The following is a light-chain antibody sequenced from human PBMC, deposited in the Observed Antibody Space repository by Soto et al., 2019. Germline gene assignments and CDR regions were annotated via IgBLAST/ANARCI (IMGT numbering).Light chain of an antibody. CDR2: PAS. CDR3: QKCNHVPST. CDR1: QAIGNY. V-gene: IGKV1-27*01. J-gene: IGKJ3*01. Sequence: DIQMTQSPSALSASVGDRVSITCRASQAIGNYVAWYQQKPGKVPKLLIFPASTLQSGVPSRFSGGGSGTDFTLTISSLQPEDVATYYCQKCNHVPSTFGPGTRVDI.